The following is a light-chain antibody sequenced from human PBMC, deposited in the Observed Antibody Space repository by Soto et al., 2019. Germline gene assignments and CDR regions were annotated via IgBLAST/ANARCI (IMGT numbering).Light chain of an antibody. CDR1: SSNIGSNY. CDR3: AAWDDSLSGHWV. CDR2: RNN. J-gene: IGLJ3*02. V-gene: IGLV1-47*01. Sequence: QSVLTQPPSASGTPGQRVTISCSGSSSNIGSNYVYWYQQLPGTAPKLLIYRNNQRPSGVPDRFSGSKSGTSASLAISGLRSEEEGDYYCAAWDDSLSGHWVFGGGTKLPVL.